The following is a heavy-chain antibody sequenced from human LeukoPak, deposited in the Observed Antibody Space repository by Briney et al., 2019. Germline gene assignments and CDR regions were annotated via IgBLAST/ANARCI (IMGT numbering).Heavy chain of an antibody. J-gene: IGHJ4*02. CDR2: IIPIFGTA. CDR1: GGTFSSYA. D-gene: IGHD3-10*01. Sequence: SVKVSCKASGGTFSSYAISWVRQAPGQGLEWMGGIIPIFGTANYAQKFQGRVTITADESTSTAYMELSSLRSEDTAVYYCAKNWFGEESPFDYWGQGTLVTVSS. V-gene: IGHV1-69*13. CDR3: AKNWFGEESPFDY.